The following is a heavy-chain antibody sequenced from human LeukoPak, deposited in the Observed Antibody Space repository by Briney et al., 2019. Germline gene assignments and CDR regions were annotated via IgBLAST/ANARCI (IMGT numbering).Heavy chain of an antibody. V-gene: IGHV1-69*06. Sequence: SVNVSCQASGGTFSSYANSWVRQAPGQGLEWMGGIIPIFGTANYAQKFQGRVTITADKSTSTAYMELSSLRSEDTAVYYCARDSPFNWFDPWGQGTLVTVSS. CDR2: IIPIFGTA. CDR1: GGTFSSYA. CDR3: ARDSPFNWFDP. J-gene: IGHJ5*02.